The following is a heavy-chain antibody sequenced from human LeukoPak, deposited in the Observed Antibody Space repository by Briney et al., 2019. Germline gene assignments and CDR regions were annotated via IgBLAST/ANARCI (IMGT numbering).Heavy chain of an antibody. Sequence: ASVKVSCKASGYTFTSYGISWVRQAPGQGLEWMGWISAYNGNTNYAQKLQGRVTMTTDTSTGTAYMELRSLRSDDTAVYYCARDTRYYDSSGHFDYWGQGTLVTVSS. V-gene: IGHV1-18*01. CDR3: ARDTRYYDSSGHFDY. CDR1: GYTFTSYG. D-gene: IGHD3-22*01. J-gene: IGHJ4*02. CDR2: ISAYNGNT.